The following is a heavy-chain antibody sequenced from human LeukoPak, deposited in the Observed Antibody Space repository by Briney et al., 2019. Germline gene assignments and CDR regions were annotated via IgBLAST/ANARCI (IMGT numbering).Heavy chain of an antibody. D-gene: IGHD6-13*01. Sequence: ASVKVSCKASGYTFTSYGISWVRQAPGQGLEWMGWINPNSGGTNYAQKFQGRVTMTRDTSISTAYMELSRLRSDDTAVYYCARPKGIAAADSFDPWGQGTLVTVSS. CDR3: ARPKGIAAADSFDP. CDR1: GYTFTSYG. CDR2: INPNSGGT. J-gene: IGHJ5*02. V-gene: IGHV1-2*02.